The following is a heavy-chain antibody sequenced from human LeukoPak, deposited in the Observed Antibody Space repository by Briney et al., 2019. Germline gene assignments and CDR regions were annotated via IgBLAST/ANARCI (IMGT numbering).Heavy chain of an antibody. CDR2: IRYDGSNK. CDR3: AKDPRDCSTTSCYGAAAGFDY. J-gene: IGHJ4*02. V-gene: IGHV3-30*02. D-gene: IGHD2-2*01. Sequence: GGSLRLSCAASGFTFRNYGIHWVRQAPGEGLEWVAFIRYDGSNKYYADSVKGRFTISRDNSKNTLYLQMNSLRPEDTAIYYCAKDPRDCSTTSCYGAAAGFDYWGQGTLVTVSS. CDR1: GFTFRNYG.